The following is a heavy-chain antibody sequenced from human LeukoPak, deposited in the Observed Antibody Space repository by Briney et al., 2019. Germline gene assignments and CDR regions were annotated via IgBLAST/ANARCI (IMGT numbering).Heavy chain of an antibody. Sequence: ASVKVSCKASGYTFTNYAISWVRQAPGQGLEWMGRIIPILGIANYAQKFQGRVTITADKSTSTAYMELSSLRSEDTAVYYCARVSGYSYGYGGYWGQGTLVTVSS. CDR3: ARVSGYSYGYGGY. V-gene: IGHV1-69*04. CDR1: GYTFTNYA. CDR2: IIPILGIA. J-gene: IGHJ4*02. D-gene: IGHD5-18*01.